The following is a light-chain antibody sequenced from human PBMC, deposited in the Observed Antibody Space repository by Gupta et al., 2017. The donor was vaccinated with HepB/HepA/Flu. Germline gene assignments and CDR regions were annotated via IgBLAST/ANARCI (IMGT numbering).Light chain of an antibody. CDR1: SGNIFNKY. V-gene: IGLV6-57*03. CDR2: EDN. CDR3: PSYQSSTDVV. Sequence: MLTQAPSVSGFSGKTVTISCTRESGNIFNKYVQWYQPSPGSAPTIVIYEDNQSPSGVPDLFSGSIDTSANSASLTHSGLKAEDEADYYCPSYQSSTDVVFGGGTKLTVL. J-gene: IGLJ2*01.